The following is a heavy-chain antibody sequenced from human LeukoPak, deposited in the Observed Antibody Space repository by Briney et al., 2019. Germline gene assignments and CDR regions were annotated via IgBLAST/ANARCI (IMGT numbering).Heavy chain of an antibody. CDR2: IYYSGST. V-gene: IGHV4-39*01. CDR1: GDSISSSSYY. D-gene: IGHD3-16*02. J-gene: IGHJ4*02. Sequence: SETLSLTCTVSGDSISSSSYYWGWIRQPPGKGLEWIGSIYYSGSTYYNPSLKSRVTISVDTSKNQFSLKLSSVTAADTAVFYCARPRLELSPFDYWGQGTLVTVSS. CDR3: ARPRLELSPFDY.